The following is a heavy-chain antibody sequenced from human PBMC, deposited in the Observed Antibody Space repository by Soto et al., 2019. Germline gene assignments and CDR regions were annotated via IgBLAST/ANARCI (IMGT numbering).Heavy chain of an antibody. V-gene: IGHV3-23*01. CDR2: ISAAGVST. CDR3: AKRLTNGDEGQ. CDR1: GFSFSNYA. J-gene: IGHJ4*02. Sequence: EVRLLESGGDFVQLGGSLRLSCAASGFSFSNYATLWVRQAPGKGLESISAISAAGVSTYYADSVQGRFTISRDNSKNTLYLQMNSLRGEDTAIYYCAKRLTNGDEGQWGRGTLVTVSS. D-gene: IGHD7-27*01.